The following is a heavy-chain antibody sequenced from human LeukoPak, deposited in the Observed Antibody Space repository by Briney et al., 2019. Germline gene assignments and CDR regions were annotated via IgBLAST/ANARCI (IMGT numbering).Heavy chain of an antibody. CDR1: GYTFTSYY. J-gene: IGHJ4*02. D-gene: IGHD3-3*01. CDR3: ARGVFTIFGVVDY. V-gene: IGHV1-46*01. Sequence: ASVKVSCKASGYTFTSYYVHWVRQAPGQGLEWMGIINPTGGSTSYAVRFQGRVTMTRDTSTSTVYMELRSLRSEDTAVYYCARGVFTIFGVVDYWGQGTLVTVSS. CDR2: INPTGGST.